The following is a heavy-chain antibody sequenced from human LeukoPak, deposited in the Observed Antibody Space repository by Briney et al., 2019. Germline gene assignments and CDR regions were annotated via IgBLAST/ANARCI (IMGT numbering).Heavy chain of an antibody. CDR3: ARGPDYYGSGRDYYMDV. CDR2: IYSGGST. V-gene: IGHV3-66*01. D-gene: IGHD3-10*01. J-gene: IGHJ6*03. Sequence: GGSLRLSCAASGFTVSSNYMSWVRQAPGKGLEWVSVIYSGGSTYYADSVKGRFTISRDNSKNTLYLQMNSLRAEDTAVYYCARGPDYYGSGRDYYMDVWGKGTTVTISS. CDR1: GFTVSSNY.